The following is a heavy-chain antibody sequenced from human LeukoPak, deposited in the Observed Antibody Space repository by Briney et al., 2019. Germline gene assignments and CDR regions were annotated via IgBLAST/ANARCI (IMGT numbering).Heavy chain of an antibody. Sequence: GGSLRLSCAASGFTVSGNYLSWVRQAPGKGLEWVSLIYSGSSTLYADSVKGRFTISRDNSKNTLYLQMNSLRAEDTAVYYCARVSGLHYYDSSGHTDYWGQGTLVTVSS. V-gene: IGHV3-53*05. CDR1: GFTVSGNY. D-gene: IGHD3-22*01. CDR3: ARVSGLHYYDSSGHTDY. J-gene: IGHJ4*02. CDR2: IYSGSST.